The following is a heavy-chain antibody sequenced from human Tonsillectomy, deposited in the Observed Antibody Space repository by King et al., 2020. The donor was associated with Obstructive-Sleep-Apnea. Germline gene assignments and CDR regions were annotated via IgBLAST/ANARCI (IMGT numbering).Heavy chain of an antibody. CDR2: MSYDGSNK. V-gene: IGHV3-30*04. D-gene: IGHD6-19*01. CDR3: AGEETLAVAGTVAPFFDY. Sequence: VQLVESGGGVVQPGRSRRLSCAASGFTFSDYAMHWVRQAPGKGLGWGAVMSYDGSNKYYADSVKGRFTISRDNSKNTLYLQMNSLRAEETAVYYCAGEETLAVAGTVAPFFDYWGQGTLVTVSS. CDR1: GFTFSDYA. J-gene: IGHJ4*02.